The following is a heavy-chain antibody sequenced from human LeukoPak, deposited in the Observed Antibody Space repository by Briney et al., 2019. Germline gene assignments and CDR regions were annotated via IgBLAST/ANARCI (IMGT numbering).Heavy chain of an antibody. D-gene: IGHD5-18*01. J-gene: IGHJ5*02. V-gene: IGHV1-69*05. Sequence: ASVKVSCKASGGTFSSYAISWVRQAPGQGLEWMGRIIPIFRPANYAKQFQGRVTITTDESTSTAYMELSSLRSEDTAVYYCARGTHPARGGYSYGYSWFDPWGQGTLVTVSS. CDR2: IIPIFRPA. CDR3: ARGTHPARGGYSYGYSWFDP. CDR1: GGTFSSYA.